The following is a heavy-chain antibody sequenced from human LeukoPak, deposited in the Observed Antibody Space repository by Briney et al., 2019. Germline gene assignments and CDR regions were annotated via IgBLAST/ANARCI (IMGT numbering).Heavy chain of an antibody. CDR1: GGSISSGGYY. J-gene: IGHJ4*02. CDR2: IYYSGST. D-gene: IGHD3-22*01. V-gene: IGHV4-31*03. Sequence: SETLSLTCTVAGGSISSGGYYWSWIRQHPGKGLEWFGYIYYSGSTYYNPSLKSRVTISVDTSKNQFSLKLSSVTAADTAVYYCAREGDYYDSSGYYYWGQGTLVTVSS. CDR3: AREGDYYDSSGYYY.